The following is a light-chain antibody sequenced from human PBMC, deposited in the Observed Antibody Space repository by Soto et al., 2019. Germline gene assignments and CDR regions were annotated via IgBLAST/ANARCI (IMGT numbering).Light chain of an antibody. Sequence: DIQMTQSPSSLSASVGDSVTISCRASQSISNYVNWYQQKLGKAPTLLVYAASVLQSGAPSRFSGRGSGTDVPLTITSLQPEDFAICYCHQTYSFPPTFGQRTKLDIK. CDR2: AAS. CDR3: HQTYSFPPT. J-gene: IGKJ2*01. CDR1: QSISNY. V-gene: IGKV1-39*01.